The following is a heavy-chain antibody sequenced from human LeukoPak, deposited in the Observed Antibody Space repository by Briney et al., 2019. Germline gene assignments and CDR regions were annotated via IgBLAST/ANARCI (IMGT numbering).Heavy chain of an antibody. J-gene: IGHJ5*02. Sequence: GASVKVSCKASGYTFTSYYMHWVRQAPGQGLEWMGWINPNSGGTNYAQKFQGRVTMTRGTSISTAYMELSRLRSDDTAVYYCARDTTWFYYTFDPWGQGTLVTVSS. CDR3: ARDTTWFYYTFDP. CDR2: INPNSGGT. CDR1: GYTFTSYY. V-gene: IGHV1-2*02. D-gene: IGHD3-22*01.